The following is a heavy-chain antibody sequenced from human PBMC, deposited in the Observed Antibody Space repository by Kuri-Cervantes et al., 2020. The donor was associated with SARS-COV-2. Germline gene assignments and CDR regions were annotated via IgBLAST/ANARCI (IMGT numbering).Heavy chain of an antibody. V-gene: IGHV3-21*01. CDR1: GFTFSSYS. Sequence: GGSLRLSCAASGFTFSSYSMNWVRQAPGKGLEWVSSISSSSSYIYYADSVKGRFTISRDNAKNSLYLQMNSLRAEDTAVYYCARDKGFLEWWDYYYYGMDVWGQGTTVTVSS. CDR2: ISSSSSYI. D-gene: IGHD3-3*01. J-gene: IGHJ6*02. CDR3: ARDKGFLEWWDYYYYGMDV.